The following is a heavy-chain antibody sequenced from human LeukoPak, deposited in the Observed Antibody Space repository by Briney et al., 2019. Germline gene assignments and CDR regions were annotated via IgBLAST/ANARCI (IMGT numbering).Heavy chain of an antibody. CDR2: ISTTGETT. CDR3: ARARNFWSGYPVFFDS. CDR1: GFIFNSYA. V-gene: IGHV3-64*01. J-gene: IGHJ4*02. D-gene: IGHD3-3*01. Sequence: PGGFLRLSCAASGFIFNSYAMTWVRQSPGKGLQYVSAISTTGETTYYANPLHDRFTVSRDNSKNTLYLQMGSLRPEDTAVYFCARARNFWSGYPVFFDSWGRGILVTVSS.